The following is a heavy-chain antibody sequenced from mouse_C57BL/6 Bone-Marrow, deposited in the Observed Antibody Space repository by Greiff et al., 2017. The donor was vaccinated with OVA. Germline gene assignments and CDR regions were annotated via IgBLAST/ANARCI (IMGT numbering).Heavy chain of an antibody. J-gene: IGHJ3*01. V-gene: IGHV1-26*01. CDR1: GYTFTDYY. CDR2: INPNNGGT. CDR3: ARGGPRAWCAY. Sequence: VQLQQSGPELVKPGASVKISCKASGYTFTDYYMNWVKQSHGKSLEWIGDINPNNGGTSYNQKFKGKATLTVDKSSSTAYMELRSLTSEESALYYCARGGPRAWCAYWGQETLGTVSA.